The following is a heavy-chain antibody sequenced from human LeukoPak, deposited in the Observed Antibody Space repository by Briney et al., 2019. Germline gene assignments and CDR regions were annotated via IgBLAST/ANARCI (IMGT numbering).Heavy chain of an antibody. D-gene: IGHD6-13*01. CDR3: ARSSSWYGSNWFDP. J-gene: IGHJ5*02. Sequence: SETLSLTCTVSGYSISSGYYWGWIRQPPGKGLEWIGSIYHSGSTNYNPSLKSRVTISVDTSKNQFSLKLSSVTAADTAVYYCARSSSWYGSNWFDPWGQGTLVTVSS. CDR2: IYHSGST. CDR1: GYSISSGYY. V-gene: IGHV4-38-2*02.